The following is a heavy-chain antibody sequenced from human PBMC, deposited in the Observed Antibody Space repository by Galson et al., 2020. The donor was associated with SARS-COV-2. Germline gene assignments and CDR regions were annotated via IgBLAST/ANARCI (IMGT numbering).Heavy chain of an antibody. CDR2: ST. D-gene: IGHD3-10*01. CDR3: ARNFGSGNYLFDY. Sequence: STNYNPSLKSRVTISLDTSNDQFSLKLTSVTAADTAVYYCARNFGSGNYLFDYWGQGTLVTVSS. V-gene: IGHV4-59*01. J-gene: IGHJ4*02.